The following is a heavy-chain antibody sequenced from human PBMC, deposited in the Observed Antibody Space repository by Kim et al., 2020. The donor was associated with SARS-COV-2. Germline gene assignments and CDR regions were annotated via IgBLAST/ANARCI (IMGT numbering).Heavy chain of an antibody. J-gene: IGHJ4*02. D-gene: IGHD3-9*01. CDR1: GFTVSSNY. CDR3: ARAVTSYDILTGYYNYFDY. CDR2: IYSGGST. V-gene: IGHV3-53*01. Sequence: GGSLRLSCAASGFTVSSNYMSWVRQAPGKGLEWVSVIYSGGSTYYADSVKGRFTISRDNSKNTLYLQMNSLRAEDTAVYYCARAVTSYDILTGYYNYFDYWGQGTLVTVSS.